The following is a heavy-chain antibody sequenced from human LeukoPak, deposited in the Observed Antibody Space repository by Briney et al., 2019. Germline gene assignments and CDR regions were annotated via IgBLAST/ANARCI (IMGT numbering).Heavy chain of an antibody. CDR3: ARGGSCNSASGGDCSHLLIA. CDR2: INPNSGGT. Sequence: ASVKVSCKASGYIFTDYYMHWVRQAPGQELGWMGRINPNSGGTNYAQKFQGRVTMTRDTSTSTVYMELSSLRSEDTAIYYCARGGSCNSASGGDCSHLLIAWGQGTLVTVSS. V-gene: IGHV1/OR15-1*04. J-gene: IGHJ5*02. CDR1: GYIFTDYY. D-gene: IGHD2-21*02.